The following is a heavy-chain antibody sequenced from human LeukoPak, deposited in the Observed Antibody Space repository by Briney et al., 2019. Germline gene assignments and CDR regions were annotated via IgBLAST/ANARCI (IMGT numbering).Heavy chain of an antibody. CDR2: ISSSSAHI. CDR3: ARDIGGSYTAIDY. V-gene: IGHV3-21*01. D-gene: IGHD1-26*01. CDR1: GFTFSSYS. Sequence: GGSLRLSCAASGFTFSSYSMNWVRQAPGKGLERVSFISSSSAHINYADSVKGRFTISRDNPRNSLYLQMNSLRAEDTAVYYCARDIGGSYTAIDYWGQGTLVTVSS. J-gene: IGHJ4*02.